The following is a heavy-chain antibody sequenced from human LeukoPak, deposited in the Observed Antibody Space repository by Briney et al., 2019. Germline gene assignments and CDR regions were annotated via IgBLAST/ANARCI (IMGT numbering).Heavy chain of an antibody. V-gene: IGHV2-5*01. Sequence: SGPTLVNPTETLTLTCTCSGFSVGSSGVAVGWIHQPPGKALEWLGHIYWNDDDRYSTSLRSRLTITRDTSENQVVLTMTNMDPVDTATYYCAHLTTSAYYYDYWGQGTLVTVSS. CDR3: AHLTTSAYYYDY. D-gene: IGHD1-1*01. J-gene: IGHJ4*02. CDR1: GFSVGSSGVA. CDR2: IYWNDDD.